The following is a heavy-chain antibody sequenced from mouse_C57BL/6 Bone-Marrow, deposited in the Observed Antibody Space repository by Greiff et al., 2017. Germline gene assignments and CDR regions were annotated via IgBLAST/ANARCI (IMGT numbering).Heavy chain of an antibody. V-gene: IGHV2-6*01. Sequence: VKLVESGPGLVAPSQSLSITCTVSGFSLTSYGVAWVRQSPGKGLEWLGVIWGVGSTNYNSALKSRLSISKDNSKSQVFLKMNSLQTDDTAMYYCASRGYDYDGAMDYWGQGTSVTVSS. CDR2: IWGVGST. J-gene: IGHJ4*01. CDR1: GFSLTSYG. CDR3: ASRGYDYDGAMDY. D-gene: IGHD2-4*01.